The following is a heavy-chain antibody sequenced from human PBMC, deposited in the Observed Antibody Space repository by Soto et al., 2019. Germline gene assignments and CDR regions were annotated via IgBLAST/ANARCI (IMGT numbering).Heavy chain of an antibody. CDR3: AREECGGDCYPGQAAFDI. CDR2: ISSNGGST. D-gene: IGHD2-21*02. CDR1: GFTFSSYA. V-gene: IGHV3-64*01. Sequence: EVQLVESGGGLVQPEGSLRLSCAASGFTFSSYAMHWVRQAPGKGLEYVSAISSNGGSTYYANSVKGRFTISRDNSKNTLYLQMGSLRAEDMAVYYCAREECGGDCYPGQAAFDIWGQGTMVTVSS. J-gene: IGHJ3*02.